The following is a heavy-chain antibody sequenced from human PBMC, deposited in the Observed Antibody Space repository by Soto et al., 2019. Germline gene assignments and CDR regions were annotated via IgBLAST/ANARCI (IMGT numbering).Heavy chain of an antibody. J-gene: IGHJ4*01. CDR2: MNPNSGNT. D-gene: IGHD3-16*01. CDR1: GYSFNSYD. Sequence: ASVKVSCKASGYSFNSYDINWVRQAPGQGLEWMGWMNPNSGNTGSAQKFQVRVIMTRNTSIRTDYLELSSLRSDDTAGYYCARALNSRCLRLGALTSGHWCQGTLVTVSS. CDR3: ARALNSRCLRLGALTSGH. V-gene: IGHV1-8*01.